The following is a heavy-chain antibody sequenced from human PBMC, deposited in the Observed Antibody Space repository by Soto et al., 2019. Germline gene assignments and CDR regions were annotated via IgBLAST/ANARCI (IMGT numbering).Heavy chain of an antibody. V-gene: IGHV3-23*01. D-gene: IGHD1-1*01. Sequence: GGSVRVSCAASGFTISRDALSWVRQAPGKGLEWVAAINDRGDTTHYADSVKGRFTISRDTSKNTLYLQMNTLRAEDTAVYYCAKDKPGTTSFDYWGRGTLVTVSS. CDR3: AKDKPGTTSFDY. CDR1: GFTISRDA. J-gene: IGHJ4*02. CDR2: INDRGDTT.